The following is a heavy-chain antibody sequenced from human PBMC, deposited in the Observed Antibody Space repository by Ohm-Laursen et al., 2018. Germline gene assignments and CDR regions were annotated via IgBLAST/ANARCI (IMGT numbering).Heavy chain of an antibody. J-gene: IGHJ6*02. CDR2: ISGTGGDT. D-gene: IGHD2-2*01. CDR3: AKDTKYYGMNV. V-gene: IGHV3-23*01. CDR1: GFTFSSYT. Sequence: GSLRLSCAASGFTFSSYTMTWVRQAPGKGLERVSGISGTGGDTFYADSVKGRFTISRDNSKNNLYLQMNSLTAEDTAVYYCAKDTKYYGMNVWGQGTTVTVSS.